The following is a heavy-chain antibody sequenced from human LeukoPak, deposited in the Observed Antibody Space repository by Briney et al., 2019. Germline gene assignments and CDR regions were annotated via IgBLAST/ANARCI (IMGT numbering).Heavy chain of an antibody. V-gene: IGHV3-74*01. Sequence: GGSLRLSCAASGFTFSSYWMHWVRQAPGKGLLWISRINTDGSGTTYADSVKGRFTVSRDNARESVYLQMHGLRAEDTAVYYCARVSAYRYGSGSHYYFDNWGQGTLVAVSS. J-gene: IGHJ4*02. CDR2: INTDGSGT. CDR1: GFTFSSYW. CDR3: ARVSAYRYGSGSHYYFDN. D-gene: IGHD3-10*01.